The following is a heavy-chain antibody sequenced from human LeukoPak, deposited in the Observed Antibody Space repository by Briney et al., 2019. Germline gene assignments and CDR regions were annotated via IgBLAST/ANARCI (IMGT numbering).Heavy chain of an antibody. D-gene: IGHD6-19*01. CDR2: ISSSSSHT. CDR3: ARGGYSSGWYDYFDY. Sequence: GGSLRLSCAASGFTFSDYYMSWIRQAPGKGLEWVSYISSSSSHTNYADSVKGRFTISRDNAKNSLYLQMNSLRAEDTAVYYCARGGYSSGWYDYFDYWGQGTLVTVSS. CDR1: GFTFSDYY. J-gene: IGHJ4*02. V-gene: IGHV3-11*06.